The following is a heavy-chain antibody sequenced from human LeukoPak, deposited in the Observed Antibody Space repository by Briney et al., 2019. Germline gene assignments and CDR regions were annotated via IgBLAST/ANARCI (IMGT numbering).Heavy chain of an antibody. CDR2: IYYRVTS. CDR1: GDSISTYY. V-gene: IGHV4-59*12. Sequence: KTSETLSLTCTVSGDSISTYYWSWIRQPPGKGLEWIGYIYYRVTSDYNPSLKSRVTMSVDMSTRQISLKLSSVTAADTAVYYCARSIRGYSSGWYYFDYWGQGTLITVSS. D-gene: IGHD6-19*01. CDR3: ARSIRGYSSGWYYFDY. J-gene: IGHJ4*02.